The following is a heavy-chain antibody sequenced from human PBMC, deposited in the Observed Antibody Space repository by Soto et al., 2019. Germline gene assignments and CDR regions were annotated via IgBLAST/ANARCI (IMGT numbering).Heavy chain of an antibody. J-gene: IGHJ3*02. CDR3: ARGDDYNDGGYASDM. CDR2: IRDKANSYTT. CDR1: GFIFSDHY. Sequence: EVQMVESGGGLVQPGRSLRLSCAASGFIFSDHYMDWVRQAPGKGLEWVGRIRDKANSYTTEYAASVKGRFTISRDDSKNSLYLQMNSLKIEDTAVDYCARGDDYNDGGYASDMWGQGTMVTVSS. V-gene: IGHV3-72*01. D-gene: IGHD4-4*01.